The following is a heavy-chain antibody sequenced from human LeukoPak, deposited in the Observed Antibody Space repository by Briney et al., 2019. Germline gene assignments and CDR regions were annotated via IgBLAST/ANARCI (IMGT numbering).Heavy chain of an antibody. V-gene: IGHV1-8*01. D-gene: IGHD3-22*01. Sequence: GASVKVSCKASGYTFTSYEINWVRQATGQGLEWMGWMNPNSGNTGYAQKFQGRVTMTRNTSISTAYMELSSLRSEDTAVYYCARRYYDSSGYYKGEYDYWGQGTLVTVSS. CDR1: GYTFTSYE. CDR2: MNPNSGNT. J-gene: IGHJ4*02. CDR3: ARRYYDSSGYYKGEYDY.